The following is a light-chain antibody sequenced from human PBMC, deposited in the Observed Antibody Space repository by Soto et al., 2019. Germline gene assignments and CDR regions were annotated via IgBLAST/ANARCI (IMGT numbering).Light chain of an antibody. J-gene: IGKJ1*01. CDR3: QQYVSLPRT. CDR2: DAS. V-gene: IGKV3D-20*01. Sequence: EIVLTQSPATLSLSPGERATLSCGASQSVSGSYIAWYQQKPGLAPRLLIYDASTRASGIPDRFSGSGSGTDFTLTISRLEPEDFAVYFCQQYVSLPRTFGQGTKVDIK. CDR1: QSVSGSY.